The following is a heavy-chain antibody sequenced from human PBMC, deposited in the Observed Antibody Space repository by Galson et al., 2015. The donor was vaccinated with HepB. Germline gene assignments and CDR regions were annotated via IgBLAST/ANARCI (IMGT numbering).Heavy chain of an antibody. CDR3: ARAVVPADYYYYYMDV. V-gene: IGHV1-69*13. Sequence: SVKVSCKATGGTFSSYAISWVRQAPGQGLEWMGGIIPIFGTANYAQKFQGRVTITADESTSTAYMELSSLRSEDTAVYYCARAVVPADYYYYYMDVWGKGTTVTVSS. CDR1: GGTFSSYA. J-gene: IGHJ6*03. D-gene: IGHD2-2*01. CDR2: IIPIFGTA.